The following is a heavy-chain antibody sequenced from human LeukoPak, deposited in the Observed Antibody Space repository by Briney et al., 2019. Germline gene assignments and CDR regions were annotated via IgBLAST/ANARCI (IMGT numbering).Heavy chain of an antibody. CDR2: ISAYNGNT. V-gene: IGHV1-18*01. CDR3: ARDKVDCGSSTSCWGRYFQH. Sequence: ASVKVSCKASGYTFTSYGISWVRQAPGQGLEWMGWISAYNGNTNYAQKLQGRVTMTTDTSTSTAYMELRSLRSDDTAVYYCARDKVDCGSSTSCWGRYFQHWGQGTLVTVSS. J-gene: IGHJ1*01. CDR1: GYTFTSYG. D-gene: IGHD2-2*01.